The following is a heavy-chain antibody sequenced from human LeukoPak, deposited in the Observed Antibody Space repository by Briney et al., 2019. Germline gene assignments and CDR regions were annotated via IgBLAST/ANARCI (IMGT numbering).Heavy chain of an antibody. J-gene: IGHJ1*01. Sequence: PGGSLRLSCAASGFTFSNYAIHWVCQAPGKGLEWVAVISHDGRTKYYADSVKGRSTITRDNSRNTLYLQMNSLRAEDTAVYYCARESTVTPGYFQHWGQGTLVTVSS. CDR3: ARESTVTPGYFQH. CDR2: ISHDGRTK. V-gene: IGHV3-30*04. CDR1: GFTFSNYA. D-gene: IGHD4-17*01.